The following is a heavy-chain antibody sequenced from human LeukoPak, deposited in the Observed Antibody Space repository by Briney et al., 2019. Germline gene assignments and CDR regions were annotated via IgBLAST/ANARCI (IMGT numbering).Heavy chain of an antibody. D-gene: IGHD6-13*01. V-gene: IGHV5-51*01. J-gene: IGHJ4*02. CDR3: AKHKGIRAAVFDY. Sequence: GESLKISCKGSGYSFTNYWIGWVRQMRGKGLEWMGIGNPGDSEIRYRPSFQGQVAISADKSTSTAYLQWSSLKASDTAMYYCAKHKGIRAAVFDYWGQGTLVNVSS. CDR2: GNPGDSEI. CDR1: GYSFTNYW.